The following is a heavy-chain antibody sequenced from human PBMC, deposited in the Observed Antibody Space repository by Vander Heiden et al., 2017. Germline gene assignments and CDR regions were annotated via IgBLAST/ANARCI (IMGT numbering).Heavy chain of an antibody. D-gene: IGHD3-10*01. V-gene: IGHV3-9*01. J-gene: IGHJ4*02. CDR1: GFTFDDYA. CDR3: AKATYGSEYYFDY. CDR2: ISWNSGSI. Sequence: EVQLVQSGGGLVQPGRSLRLSCASSGFTFDDYAMHWVRQAPGKGLEWVSGISWNSGSIGYADSVKGRFTISRDNAKNSLYLQMNSLRAKDTALYYCAKATYGSEYYFDYWGQGTLVTVSS.